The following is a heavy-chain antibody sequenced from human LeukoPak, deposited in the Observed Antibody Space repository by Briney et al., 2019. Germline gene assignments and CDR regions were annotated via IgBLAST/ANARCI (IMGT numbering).Heavy chain of an antibody. Sequence: SETLSLTCTVSGGSISRYYWSWIRQPAGKGLEWIGRIYTSGSTNYNPSLKSRVTMSVDTSKNQFSLKLSSVTAADTAVYYCAISLGYCSGGSCYNWFDPWGQGTLVTVSS. D-gene: IGHD2-15*01. CDR2: IYTSGST. CDR1: GGSISRYY. J-gene: IGHJ5*02. CDR3: AISLGYCSGGSCYNWFDP. V-gene: IGHV4-4*07.